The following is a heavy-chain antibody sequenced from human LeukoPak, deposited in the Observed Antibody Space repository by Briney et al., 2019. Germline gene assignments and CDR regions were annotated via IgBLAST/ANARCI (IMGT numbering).Heavy chain of an antibody. D-gene: IGHD2-21*01. V-gene: IGHV3-33*01. CDR1: GFTFSSYG. CDR3: ARDVDTSNHMSIFDP. Sequence: GGSLRLSCAASGFTFSSYGMHWVRQAPGKGLEWVAGIQYDGSKTYYGDSVKGRFSISRDNSRNTLYLQMSSLRAEDTAVYSCARDVDTSNHMSIFDPWGQGTLVTVSS. J-gene: IGHJ5*02. CDR2: IQYDGSKT.